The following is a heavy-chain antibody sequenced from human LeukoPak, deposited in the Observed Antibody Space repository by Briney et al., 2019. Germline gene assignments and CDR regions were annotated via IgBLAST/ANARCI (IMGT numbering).Heavy chain of an antibody. D-gene: IGHD5-18*01. J-gene: IGHJ3*02. CDR2: ISAYNGNT. CDR1: GYTFTGYG. Sequence: GASVKVSCKASGYTFTGYGINWVRQAPGQGLEWMGWISAYNGNTNYAQKFQGRVTMTTDTSTSTAYMELRSLRSDDTAVYYCARDPGYTYGSDAFDIWGQGTMVTVSS. V-gene: IGHV1-18*01. CDR3: ARDPGYTYGSDAFDI.